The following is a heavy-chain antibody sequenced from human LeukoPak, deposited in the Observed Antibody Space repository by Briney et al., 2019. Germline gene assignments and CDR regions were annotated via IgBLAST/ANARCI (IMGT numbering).Heavy chain of an antibody. V-gene: IGHV3-53*01. J-gene: IGHJ4*02. CDR3: ARDISAWYYFDY. D-gene: IGHD6-19*01. Sequence: PGGSLRLSCAASGFNASDNYMSWVRQAPGKGLEWVSVLYSGGSTYYADSAKGRFTISRDNSENTLYLQMNSLRVEDTAVYYCARDISAWYYFDYWGQGTLVTVSS. CDR1: GFNASDNY. CDR2: LYSGGST.